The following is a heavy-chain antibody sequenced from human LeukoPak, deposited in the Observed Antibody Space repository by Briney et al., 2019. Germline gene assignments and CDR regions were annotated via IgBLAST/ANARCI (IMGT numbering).Heavy chain of an antibody. Sequence: ASVKVSCKDSGYTFTGYYMHWVRQAPGQGLEWMGPINPNSGGTNYAQKFQGRVTMTRDTSISTAYMELSRLRSDDTAVYYCARDLGSYDSSGYGNYWFDPWGQGTLVTVSS. CDR1: GYTFTGYY. D-gene: IGHD3-22*01. V-gene: IGHV1-2*06. J-gene: IGHJ5*02. CDR3: ARDLGSYDSSGYGNYWFDP. CDR2: INPNSGGT.